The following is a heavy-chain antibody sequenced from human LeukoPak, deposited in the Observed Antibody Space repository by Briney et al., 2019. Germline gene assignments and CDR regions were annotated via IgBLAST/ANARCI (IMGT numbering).Heavy chain of an antibody. J-gene: IGHJ6*04. Sequence: AGGSLRLSCAASGFTFSSYWMHWVRQAPGKGLVWVSRINSDGSSTSYADSVKGRFTISRDNAKNTLYLQMNSLRAEDTAVYYCARVPAAMRYYYSMDVWGKGTTVTVSS. CDR3: ARVPAAMRYYYSMDV. D-gene: IGHD2-2*01. V-gene: IGHV3-74*01. CDR2: INSDGSST. CDR1: GFTFSSYW.